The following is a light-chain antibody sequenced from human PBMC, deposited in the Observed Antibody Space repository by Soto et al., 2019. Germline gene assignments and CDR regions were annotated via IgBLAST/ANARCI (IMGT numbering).Light chain of an antibody. J-gene: IGLJ3*02. Sequence: QAVVTQEPSFSVSPGRTVTLTCGLSSGSVSTNYYPNWYQQTPGQAPRTLIYNTNTRSSGVPDRFSGSILGNKAALTITGAQADDESDYYCVLYMGGGLNWVFGGGTKLTVL. CDR3: VLYMGGGLNWV. CDR2: NTN. V-gene: IGLV8-61*01. CDR1: SGSVSTNYY.